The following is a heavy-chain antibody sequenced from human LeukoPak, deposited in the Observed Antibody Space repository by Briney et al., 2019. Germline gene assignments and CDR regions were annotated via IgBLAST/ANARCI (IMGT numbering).Heavy chain of an antibody. CDR1: GYSFTTYW. CDR3: ARLDYDILTGYSYYFDY. J-gene: IGHJ4*02. D-gene: IGHD3-9*01. Sequence: GESLKISCQGSGYSFTTYWIGWVRQIRGKGLEWMGIIYPGDSDTRYSPSFQGQITISADKSISTAYLQWSSLKASDTAMYYCARLDYDILTGYSYYFDYWGQGTLVTVSS. CDR2: IYPGDSDT. V-gene: IGHV5-51*01.